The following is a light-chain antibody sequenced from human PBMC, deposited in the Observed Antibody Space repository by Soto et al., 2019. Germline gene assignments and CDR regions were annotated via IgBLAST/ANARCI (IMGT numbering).Light chain of an antibody. CDR2: GAS. CDR3: QQYGSSPET. CDR1: QSVSSN. V-gene: IGKV3-20*01. J-gene: IGKJ1*01. Sequence: EIVMTQSPATLSVSPGERATFSCRASQSVSSNLAWYQQKPGQAPRLLIYGASIRATGIPARFSGGGSGTDFTLTISRLEPEDFAVYYCQQYGSSPETFGQGTKVDIK.